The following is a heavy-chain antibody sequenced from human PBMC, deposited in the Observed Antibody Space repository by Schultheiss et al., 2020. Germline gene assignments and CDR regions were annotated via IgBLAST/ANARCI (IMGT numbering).Heavy chain of an antibody. D-gene: IGHD3-9*01. CDR3: ARKRYYDILTGYYTNWFDP. J-gene: IGHJ5*02. CDR1: GGSISSSNW. CDR2: IYHSGST. Sequence: GSLRLSCAVSGGSISSSNWWSWVRQPPGKGLEWIGEIYHSGSTNYNPSLKSRVTISVDKSKNQFSLKLSSVTAADTAVYYCARKRYYDILTGYYTNWFDPWGQGTLVTVSS. V-gene: IGHV4-4*02.